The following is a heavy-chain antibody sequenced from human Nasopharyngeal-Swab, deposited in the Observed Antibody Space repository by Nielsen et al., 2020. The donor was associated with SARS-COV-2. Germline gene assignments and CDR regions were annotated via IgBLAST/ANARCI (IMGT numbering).Heavy chain of an antibody. CDR2: ISYDGSNK. D-gene: IGHD6-13*01. CDR3: ARDGAAGRGSYYFDY. V-gene: IGHV3-30*04. J-gene: IGHJ4*02. CDR1: GFTFSSYA. Sequence: GGSLRLSCAASGFTFSSYAMHWVRQAPGKGLGWVAVISYDGSNKYYADSVKGRFTISRDNSKNTLYLQMNSLRAEDTAVYYCARDGAAGRGSYYFDYWGQGTLVTVSS.